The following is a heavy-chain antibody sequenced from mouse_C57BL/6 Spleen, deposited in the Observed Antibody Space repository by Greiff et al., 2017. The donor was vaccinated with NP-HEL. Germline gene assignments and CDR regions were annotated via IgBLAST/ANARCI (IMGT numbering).Heavy chain of an antibody. Sequence: QVQLQQSGAELVRPGASVTLSCKASGYTFTDYEMHWVKQTPVHGLEWIGAIDPETGGTAYNQKFKGKAILTADKSSSTAYMELRSLTSEDSAVYYCTRWTVWAMDYWGQGTSVTVSS. CDR3: TRWTVWAMDY. J-gene: IGHJ4*01. CDR1: GYTFTDYE. V-gene: IGHV1-15*01. CDR2: IDPETGGT.